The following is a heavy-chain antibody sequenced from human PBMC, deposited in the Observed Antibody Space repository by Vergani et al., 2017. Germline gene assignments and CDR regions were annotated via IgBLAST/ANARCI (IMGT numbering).Heavy chain of an antibody. D-gene: IGHD3-3*01. V-gene: IGHV5-51*01. J-gene: IGHJ5*02. CDR3: AKTHDFSSLYSSYNWFDP. CDR2: IYAGDSDV. Sequence: EVPLVQSGAEVKKPGESLKISCKCSGYSFTSYWIGWVRQMPGKGLEWMGIIYAGDSDVRYSPSFQGQVTMSVDKSLSTAYLQWSSLKASDTATYYCAKTHDFSSLYSSYNWFDPWGQGTQVTVSS. CDR1: GYSFTSYW.